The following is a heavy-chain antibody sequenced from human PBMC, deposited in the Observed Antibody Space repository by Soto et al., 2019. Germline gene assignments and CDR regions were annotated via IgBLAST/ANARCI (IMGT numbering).Heavy chain of an antibody. CDR2: IWYDGSNK. CDR1: GFTFSSYG. CDR3: ARDHQYYYDSSGYPRFGYYGMDV. D-gene: IGHD3-22*01. J-gene: IGHJ6*02. Sequence: QVQLVESGGGVVQPGRSLRLSCAASGFTFSSYGMHWVRQAPGKGLEWVAVIWYDGSNKYYADSVKGRFTISRDNSKNTLYLQMNSLRAEDTAVYYCARDHQYYYDSSGYPRFGYYGMDVWGQGTTVTVSS. V-gene: IGHV3-33*01.